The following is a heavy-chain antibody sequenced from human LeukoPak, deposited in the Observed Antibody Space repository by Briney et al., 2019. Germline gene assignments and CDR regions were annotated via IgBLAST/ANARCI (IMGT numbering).Heavy chain of an antibody. CDR1: GGSISGGGYY. CDR3: ARDQKGSGSYKTYYYYGMDV. D-gene: IGHD3-10*01. Sequence: PSQTLSLTCTVSGGSISGGGYYWSWIRQHPGKGLEWIGYIYYSGSTYYNPSLKSRVTISVDTSKNQFSLKLSSVTAADTAVYYCARDQKGSGSYKTYYYYGMDVWGQGTTVTVSS. V-gene: IGHV4-31*03. J-gene: IGHJ6*02. CDR2: IYYSGST.